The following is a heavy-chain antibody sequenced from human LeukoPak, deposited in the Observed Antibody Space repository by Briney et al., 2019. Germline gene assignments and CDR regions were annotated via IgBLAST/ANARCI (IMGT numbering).Heavy chain of an antibody. Sequence: TGGSLRLSCSASGFTFSTYAMYWVRQAPGKGLDFLSAISSDGGRTLYADSVRDRFTISRDNSKNTVYLQMSSLRTEDTAVYYCVKKSPVAGVAEYWGQGTLVTVSS. CDR3: VKKSPVAGVAEY. V-gene: IGHV3-64D*06. CDR1: GFTFSTYA. D-gene: IGHD6-19*01. CDR2: ISSDGGRT. J-gene: IGHJ4*02.